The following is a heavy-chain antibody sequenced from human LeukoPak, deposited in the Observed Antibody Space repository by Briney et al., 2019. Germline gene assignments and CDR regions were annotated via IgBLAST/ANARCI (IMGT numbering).Heavy chain of an antibody. Sequence: PSETLSLTCAVSGGSVSSGSYYWSWIRQPPGKGLEWIGYIYYSGSTNYIPSLKSRVTISVDTSKNQSSLKLTSVTAADTAVYYCARDWVVPAAKSTYYYYYGMDVWGQGTTVTVSS. CDR2: IYYSGST. J-gene: IGHJ6*02. V-gene: IGHV4-61*01. D-gene: IGHD2-2*01. CDR1: GGSVSSGSYY. CDR3: ARDWVVPAAKSTYYYYYGMDV.